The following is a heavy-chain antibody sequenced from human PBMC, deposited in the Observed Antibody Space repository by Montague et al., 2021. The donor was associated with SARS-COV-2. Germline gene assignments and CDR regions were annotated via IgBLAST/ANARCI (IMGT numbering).Heavy chain of an antibody. D-gene: IGHD2/OR15-2a*01. Sequence: TLSLTCTVSGDSITSDVSYWSWIRQPAGKGLEWIGRIYTTGSTNYNPSLKSRLTISLDTSKNQFSLKLNSVTAADTAVYHCARDDFRWDYDCWGQGTLVTVSS. CDR2: IYTTGST. CDR3: ARDDFRWDYDC. J-gene: IGHJ4*02. V-gene: IGHV4-61*02. CDR1: GDSITSDVSY.